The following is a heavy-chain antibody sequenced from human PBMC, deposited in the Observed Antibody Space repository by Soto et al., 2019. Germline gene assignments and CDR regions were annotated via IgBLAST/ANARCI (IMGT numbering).Heavy chain of an antibody. CDR1: GGSFSGYY. CDR3: ARFGGVRYSYGYIAYGGYYYDGMEA. V-gene: IGHV4-34*01. J-gene: IGHJ6*04. CDR2: INHSGST. D-gene: IGHD5-18*01. Sequence: PETLSLTCTVYGGSFSGYYWSWIRQPPGKGLEWIGEINHSGSTNYNPSLKSRVTISVDTSKNQFSLKLSSVTAADTAVYYCARFGGVRYSYGYIAYGGYYYDGMEARGKGTTVT.